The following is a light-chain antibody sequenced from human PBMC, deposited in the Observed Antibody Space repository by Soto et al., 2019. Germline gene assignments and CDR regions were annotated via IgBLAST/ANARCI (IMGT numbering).Light chain of an antibody. V-gene: IGLV2-14*03. CDR1: SSDVGGYNY. CDR3: SSYTTNTTRQLV. CDR2: DVS. J-gene: IGLJ1*01. Sequence: QSALAQPASVSGSPGQSITISCTGTSSDVGGYNYVSWYQHHPGKAPKLMIYDVSNRPSGVSNRFSGSKSGNTASLTISGLQPEDESDYYSSSYTTNTTRQLVFGPGTEVTV.